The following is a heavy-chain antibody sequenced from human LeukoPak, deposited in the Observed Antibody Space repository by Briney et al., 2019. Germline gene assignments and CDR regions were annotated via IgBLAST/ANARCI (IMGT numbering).Heavy chain of an antibody. CDR2: INHSGST. V-gene: IGHV4-34*01. CDR1: GGSFSGYY. D-gene: IGHD3-10*01. J-gene: IGHJ6*03. Sequence: SETLSLTCAVHGGSFSGYYWSWIRQPPGKGLEWIGEINHSGSTNYNPSLKSRVTISVDTSKNQFSLKLSSVTAADTAVYYCARARYYGSGSYYKHYYYYYMDVWGKGTTVTVSS. CDR3: ARARYYGSGSYYKHYYYYYMDV.